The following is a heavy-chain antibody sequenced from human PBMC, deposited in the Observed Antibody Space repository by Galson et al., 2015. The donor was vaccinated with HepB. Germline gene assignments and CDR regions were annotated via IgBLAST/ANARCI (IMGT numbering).Heavy chain of an antibody. CDR2: IDPSDSYT. Sequence: RIDPSDSYTNYSPSFQGHVTISADKSISTAYLQWSSLKASDTAMYYCAREIVVGYYYYGMDVWGQGTTVTVSS. D-gene: IGHD2-15*01. V-gene: IGHV5-10-1*01. CDR3: AREIVVGYYYYGMDV. J-gene: IGHJ6*02.